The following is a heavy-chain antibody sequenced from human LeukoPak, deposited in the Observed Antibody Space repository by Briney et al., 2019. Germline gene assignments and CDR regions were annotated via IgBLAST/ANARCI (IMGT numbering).Heavy chain of an antibody. V-gene: IGHV4-59*01. D-gene: IGHD4-17*01. CDR1: GGSISSYY. J-gene: IGHJ4*02. Sequence: SETLSLTCTVSGGSISSYYWSWIRQPPGKGLEWIGYIYYSGSTNYNPSLKSRVTISVDTSKNQFSLKLSSVTAADTAVYYCARRRRGDYGLNYWGQGTLVTVSS. CDR2: IYYSGST. CDR3: ARRRRGDYGLNY.